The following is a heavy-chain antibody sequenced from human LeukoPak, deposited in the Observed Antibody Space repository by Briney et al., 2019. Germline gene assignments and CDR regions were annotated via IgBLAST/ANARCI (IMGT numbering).Heavy chain of an antibody. D-gene: IGHD4-23*01. CDR1: GYTLTGYY. V-gene: IGHV1-2*02. J-gene: IGHJ6*02. CDR3: ARDYGGNSGMDV. CDR2: INPNSGGT. Sequence: RASVKVSCEDSGYTLTGYYIHWVLQDSGEGHDWMGWINPNSGGTNYAQKFQGRVTMTMDTSVTKAYMELSILSSDDTAVYYCARDYGGNSGMDVWGLGTTVTVS.